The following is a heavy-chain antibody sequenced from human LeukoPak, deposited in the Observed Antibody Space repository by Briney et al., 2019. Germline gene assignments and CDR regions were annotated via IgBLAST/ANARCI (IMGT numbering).Heavy chain of an antibody. D-gene: IGHD2-2*02. CDR2: IYYSGST. CDR3: ARGAGGYQLLYGGDY. J-gene: IGHJ4*02. Sequence: SQTLSLTCTVSGGSISSGDYYWSWIRQPPGKGLEWIGYIYYSGSTYYNPSLKSRVTISVDTSKNQFSLKLSSVTAADTAVYYCARGAGGYQLLYGGDYWGQGTLVTVSS. CDR1: GGSISSGDYY. V-gene: IGHV4-30-4*08.